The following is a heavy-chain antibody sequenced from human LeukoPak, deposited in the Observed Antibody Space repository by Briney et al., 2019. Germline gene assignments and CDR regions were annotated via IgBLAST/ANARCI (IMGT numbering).Heavy chain of an antibody. CDR3: ARAGIAARRNWFDP. J-gene: IGHJ5*02. V-gene: IGHV4-34*01. D-gene: IGHD6-6*01. Sequence: SETLSLTCAVYGGSFSGYYWSWNRQPPGKGLEWIGEINHSGSTNYNPSLKSRVTISVDTSKNQFSLKLSSVTAADTAVYYCARAGIAARRNWFDPWGQGTLVTVSS. CDR1: GGSFSGYY. CDR2: INHSGST.